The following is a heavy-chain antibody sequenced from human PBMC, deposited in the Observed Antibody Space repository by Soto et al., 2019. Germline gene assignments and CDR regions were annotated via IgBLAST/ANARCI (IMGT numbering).Heavy chain of an antibody. CDR2: IKSKTDGGTI. J-gene: IGHJ4*02. CDR3: TTAYYDILTGYYAY. Sequence: GSLRLSCAASGFTFSNAWMSWVRQAPGKGLEWVGRIKSKTDGGTIDYAAPVKGRFTISRDDSKNTLYLQMNSLKTEDTAVYYCTTAYYDILTGYYAYWGQGTLVTVSS. D-gene: IGHD3-9*01. V-gene: IGHV3-15*01. CDR1: GFTFSNAW.